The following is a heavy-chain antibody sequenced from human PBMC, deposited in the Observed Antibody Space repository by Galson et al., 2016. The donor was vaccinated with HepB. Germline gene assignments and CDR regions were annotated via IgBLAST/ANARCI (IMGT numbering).Heavy chain of an antibody. V-gene: IGHV3-30*04. CDR1: GFTFSMYA. D-gene: IGHD2-8*01. CDR2: ISHVGNYK. J-gene: IGHJ6*02. CDR3: AREACPFGVCHPHYYRLEV. Sequence: SLRLSCAASGFTFSMYAFHGVRQVPGKGLESVAIISHVGNYKYSAESVRGRFSVSRDTPKNTLFLEMNSLQVDDTAVHFCAREACPFGVCHPHYYRLEVWGQGTTVTVSS.